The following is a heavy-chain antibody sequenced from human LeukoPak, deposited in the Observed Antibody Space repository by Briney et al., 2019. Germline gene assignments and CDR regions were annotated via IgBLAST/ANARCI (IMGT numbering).Heavy chain of an antibody. D-gene: IGHD5-18*01. Sequence: PGGSLRLSCAASGFTFSSYAMSWVRQAPGKGLEWVSAISSSSSYIYYADSVKGRFTISRDNAKNSLYLQMNSLRAEDTAVYYCARLGQLWSEFDYWGQGTLVTVSS. CDR1: GFTFSSYA. CDR3: ARLGQLWSEFDY. V-gene: IGHV3-21*01. J-gene: IGHJ4*02. CDR2: ISSSSSYI.